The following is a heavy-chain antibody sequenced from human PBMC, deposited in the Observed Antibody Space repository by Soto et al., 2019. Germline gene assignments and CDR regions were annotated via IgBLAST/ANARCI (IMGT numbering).Heavy chain of an antibody. CDR3: ERAIGPMIFDV. V-gene: IGHV6-1*01. CDR1: GDSVSSNSPA. CDR2: TYYRSKWYN. Sequence: QTLSLTCAISGDSVSSNSPAWNWIRQSPSRGLEWLGRTYYRSKWYNDYAVVVKSRLTIAPDTSKNQFSLQLNSVTPEDTAVYYCERAIGPMIFDVWGQGTIVTVSS. D-gene: IGHD3-16*01. J-gene: IGHJ3*01.